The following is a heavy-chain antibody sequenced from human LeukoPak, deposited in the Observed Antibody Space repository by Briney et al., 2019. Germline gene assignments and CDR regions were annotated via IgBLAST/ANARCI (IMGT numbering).Heavy chain of an antibody. J-gene: IGHJ4*02. CDR1: GGSFSGYY. V-gene: IGHV4-34*01. D-gene: IGHD5-18*01. Sequence: SETLSLTCAVYGGSFSGYYWSWIRQPPGKGLEWIGEINHSGSTNYNPSLKSRVTISVDTSKNQFSLKLSSVTAADTAVHYCASGWYTALDYWGQGTLVTVSS. CDR3: ASGWYTALDY. CDR2: INHSGST.